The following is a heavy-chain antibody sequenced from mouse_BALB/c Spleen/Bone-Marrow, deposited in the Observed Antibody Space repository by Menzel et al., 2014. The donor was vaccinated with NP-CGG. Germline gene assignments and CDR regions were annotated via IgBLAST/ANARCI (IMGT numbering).Heavy chain of an antibody. CDR1: GISLTSYG. CDR3: ARGSYCEGAMDY. Sequence: VKLVESGPGLVAPSQSLSITCTVSGISLTSYGVHWVRQPPGKVLEWLGVIWAGGSTNYNSALMSRLSISKDNSKSQVFLKMNSLQTDDTAMYYCARGSYCEGAMDYWGQGTSVTVSS. J-gene: IGHJ4*01. V-gene: IGHV2-9*02. D-gene: IGHD1-1*01. CDR2: IWAGGST.